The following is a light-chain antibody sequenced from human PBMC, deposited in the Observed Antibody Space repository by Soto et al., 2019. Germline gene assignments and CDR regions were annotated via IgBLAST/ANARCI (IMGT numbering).Light chain of an antibody. CDR3: NSYAGSNTLYV. CDR1: SSDVGGYNY. J-gene: IGLJ1*01. Sequence: QSVLTQPHSASGSPGQSVTISCTGTSSDVGGYNYVSWYQQHPGKAPKLMIYEVSKRPSGVPDRFSGSKSGNTASLTVSGLQAEDEVDDYCNSYAGSNTLYVFGTGTKVTVL. CDR2: EVS. V-gene: IGLV2-8*01.